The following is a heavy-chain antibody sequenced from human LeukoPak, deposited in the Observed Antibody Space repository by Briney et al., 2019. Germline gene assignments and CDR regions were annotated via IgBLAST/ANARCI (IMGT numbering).Heavy chain of an antibody. CDR1: GYSISSGYY. V-gene: IGHV4-38-2*02. J-gene: IGHJ4*02. Sequence: SETLALTCAVSGYSISSGYYWGWIRQPPGKGLEWIGILYHSGSTYYDPSLKSRATISVDTSKNQFSLKVSSVTAADTAVYYCARENWWFGELLSPYYFDYWGRGTLVTVSS. CDR2: LYHSGST. D-gene: IGHD3-10*01. CDR3: ARENWWFGELLSPYYFDY.